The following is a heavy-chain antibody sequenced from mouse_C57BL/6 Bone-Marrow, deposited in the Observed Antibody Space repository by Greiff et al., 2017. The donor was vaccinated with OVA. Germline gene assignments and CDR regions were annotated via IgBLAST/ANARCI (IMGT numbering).Heavy chain of an antibody. CDR2: IRSKSNNYAT. V-gene: IGHV10-1*01. Sequence: GGGLVQPKGSLKLSCAASGFSFNTYAMNWVRQAPGKGLEWVARIRSKSNNYATYYADSVKDRFTISRDDSESMLYLQMNNLKTEDTAMYYCVRHGYYYAMDYWGQGTSVTVSS. CDR3: VRHGYYYAMDY. CDR1: GFSFNTYA. J-gene: IGHJ4*01.